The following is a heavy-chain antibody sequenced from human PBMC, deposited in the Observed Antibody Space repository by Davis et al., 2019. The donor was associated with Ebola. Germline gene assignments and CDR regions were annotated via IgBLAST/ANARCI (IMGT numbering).Heavy chain of an antibody. D-gene: IGHD3-22*01. CDR3: AREGGRYYDSSGYVFDI. CDR1: GYRFTSYY. Sequence: ASVKVSCKASGYRFTSYYMHWVRQAPGQGLEWMGIINPITGGTSYAQNFQVRVNMTRDTSTSTVYMELSSLSSEDTAVYYCAREGGRYYDSSGYVFDIWGQGTTVKVSS. V-gene: IGHV1-46*01. J-gene: IGHJ3*02. CDR2: INPITGGT.